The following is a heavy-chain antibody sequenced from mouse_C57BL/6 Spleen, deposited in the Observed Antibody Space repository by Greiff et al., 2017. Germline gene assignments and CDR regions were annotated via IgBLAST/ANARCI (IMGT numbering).Heavy chain of an antibody. CDR2: IDPSDSET. D-gene: IGHD3-1*01. V-gene: IGHV1-52*01. Sequence: VQLQQPGAELVRPGSSVKLSCKASGYTFTSYWMHWVKQRPIQGLEWIGNIDPSDSETHYNQKFKDKATLTVDKSSSTAYMQLSSLTSEDSAVYYCARSGRPDYFDYWGQGTTRTVSS. J-gene: IGHJ2*01. CDR1: GYTFTSYW. CDR3: ARSGRPDYFDY.